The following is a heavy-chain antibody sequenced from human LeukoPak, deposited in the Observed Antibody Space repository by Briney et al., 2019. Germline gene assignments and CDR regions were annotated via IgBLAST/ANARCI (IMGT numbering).Heavy chain of an antibody. J-gene: IGHJ5*02. CDR3: ARVREVRGVIMSNWFDP. Sequence: GASVKVSCKASGYTFTNYGISWVRQAPGQGLEWMGWISAYNGNTNYAQKFQGRVTITADKSTSTAYMELSSLRSEDTAVYYCARVREVRGVIMSNWFDPWGQGTLVTVSS. V-gene: IGHV1-18*01. CDR2: ISAYNGNT. CDR1: GYTFTNYG. D-gene: IGHD3-10*01.